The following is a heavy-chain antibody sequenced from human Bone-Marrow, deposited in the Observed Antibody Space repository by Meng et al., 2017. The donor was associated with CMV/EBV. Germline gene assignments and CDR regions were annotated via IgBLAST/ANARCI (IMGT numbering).Heavy chain of an antibody. CDR2: ISWNSGSI. V-gene: IGHV3-9*01. CDR1: GFTFDDYA. D-gene: IGHD2-2*02. J-gene: IGHJ3*02. Sequence: SLKISCAASGFTFDDYAMHWVRQAPGKGLEWVSGISWNSGSIGYADSVKGRFTISRDNAKNSLYLQMNSLRAEDTAVYYCARDLDCSSTSCYTRTATDIWGQGTMVTVSS. CDR3: ARDLDCSSTSCYTRTATDI.